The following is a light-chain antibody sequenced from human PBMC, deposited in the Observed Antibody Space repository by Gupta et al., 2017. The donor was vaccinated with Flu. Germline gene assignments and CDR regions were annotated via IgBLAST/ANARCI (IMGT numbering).Light chain of an antibody. CDR2: GAS. CDR1: QSVSSN. Sequence: ATLSVSPGERATLSCRASQSVSSNLAWYQQKPGQAPRLLIYGASTRATGIPARFSGSGYGTEFTLTISIRQSEDFAVYYCQHYKNWPPYTFGQGTKLEIK. V-gene: IGKV3-15*01. J-gene: IGKJ2*01. CDR3: QHYKNWPPYT.